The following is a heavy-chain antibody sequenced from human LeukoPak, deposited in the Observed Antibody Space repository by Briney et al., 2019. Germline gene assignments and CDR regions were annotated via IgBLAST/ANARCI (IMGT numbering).Heavy chain of an antibody. CDR3: AKDDNSWSLDY. V-gene: IGHV3-7*01. CDR1: GFTFRHYW. J-gene: IGHJ4*02. Sequence: GSLRLSCAASGFTFRHYWMSWVRQAPGKGLERVASIKQDGSQKYYGDSVKGRFTISRDNAKNSLYLQTNSLRAEDTAFYYCAKDDNSWSLDYWGQGTLVTVSS. CDR2: IKQDGSQK. D-gene: IGHD6-13*01.